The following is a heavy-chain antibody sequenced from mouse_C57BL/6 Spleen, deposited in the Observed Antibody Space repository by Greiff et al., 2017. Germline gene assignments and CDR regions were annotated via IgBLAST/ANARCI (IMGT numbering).Heavy chain of an antibody. CDR2: IHPNSGST. Sequence: QVQLQQPGAELVKPGASVKLSCKASGYTFTSYWMHWVKQRPGQGLEWIGMIHPNSGSTNYNEKFKSKATLTVDKSSSTAYMQLSSLTSEDSAVYYCGRSLYYAMDYWGQGTSVTVSS. J-gene: IGHJ4*01. CDR1: GYTFTSYW. CDR3: GRSLYYAMDY. V-gene: IGHV1-64*01.